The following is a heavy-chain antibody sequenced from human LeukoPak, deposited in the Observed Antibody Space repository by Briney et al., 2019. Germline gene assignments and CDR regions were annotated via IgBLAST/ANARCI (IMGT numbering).Heavy chain of an antibody. CDR1: GGSISSSSYY. J-gene: IGHJ1*01. D-gene: IGHD1-26*01. V-gene: IGHV4-39*07. CDR3: ARGEEVGFAYFLH. CDR2: ISKTGTT. Sequence: SETLSLTCTVSGGSISSSSYYWGCIRQPPGKGLEWIGSISKTGTTYYNPSLKSRVTISVDTSKNQFSLKLSSVTAADTAVYYCARGEEVGFAYFLHWGQGTLVTVSS.